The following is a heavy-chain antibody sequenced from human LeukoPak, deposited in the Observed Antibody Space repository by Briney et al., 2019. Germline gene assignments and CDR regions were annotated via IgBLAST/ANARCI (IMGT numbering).Heavy chain of an antibody. V-gene: IGHV3-38-3*01. CDR3: ATSGWWGYFDY. Sequence: GGSLRLSCAASGFTVSSNEMSWVRQAPGKGLEWVSCISGGSTYYADSVKGRFTIYRDKSKNTLYLQMNSLRAEDTAVYYCATSGWWGYFDYWGQGTLVTVSS. CDR2: ISGGST. D-gene: IGHD6-19*01. J-gene: IGHJ4*02. CDR1: GFTVSSNE.